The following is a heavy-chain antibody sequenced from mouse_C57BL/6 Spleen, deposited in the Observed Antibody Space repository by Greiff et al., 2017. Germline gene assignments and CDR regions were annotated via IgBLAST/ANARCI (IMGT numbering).Heavy chain of an antibody. Sequence: EVKLVESGGGLVKPGGSLKLSCAASGFTFSSYAMSWVRQTPEKRLEWVATISDGGSYTYYPDNVKGRFIISRDNAKNNLYLQMSHLKSEDTAMYYCARDNPRYFDVWGTGTTVTVSS. CDR1: GFTFSSYA. V-gene: IGHV5-4*01. CDR2: ISDGGSYT. CDR3: ARDNPRYFDV. J-gene: IGHJ1*03.